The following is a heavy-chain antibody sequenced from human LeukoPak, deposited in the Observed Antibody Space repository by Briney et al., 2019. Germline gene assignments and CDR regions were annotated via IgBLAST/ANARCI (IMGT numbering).Heavy chain of an antibody. J-gene: IGHJ4*02. D-gene: IGHD4-17*01. CDR2: IYYSGST. Sequence: PSETLSLTCTVSAGSISSYYWSWIRQPPGKGLEWIGYIYYSGSTNYNPSLKSRVTMSVDTSKNQFSLKLSSVTAADTAVYYCARTHDYGDYPTTYFDYWGQGTLVTVSS. CDR3: ARTHDYGDYPTTYFDY. V-gene: IGHV4-59*01. CDR1: AGSISSYY.